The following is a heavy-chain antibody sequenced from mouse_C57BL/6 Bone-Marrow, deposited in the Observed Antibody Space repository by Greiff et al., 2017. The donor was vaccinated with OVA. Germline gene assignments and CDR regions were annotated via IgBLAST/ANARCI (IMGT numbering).Heavy chain of an antibody. CDR2: IDPETGGT. V-gene: IGHV1-15*01. CDR3: TGDGSSFDY. D-gene: IGHD1-1*01. CDR1: GYTFTDYE. Sequence: VQLQQSGAELVRPGASVTLSCKASGYTFTDYEMHWVKQTPVHGLEWIGAIDPETGGTAYTQKFKGKAILTADKSSSTAYMELRSLTSEDSAVYYCTGDGSSFDYWGQGTTLTVSS. J-gene: IGHJ2*01.